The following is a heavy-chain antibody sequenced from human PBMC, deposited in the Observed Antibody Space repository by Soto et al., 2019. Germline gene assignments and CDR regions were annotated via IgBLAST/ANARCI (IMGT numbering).Heavy chain of an antibody. CDR3: ARHEPPDGIVGAYYYGMDV. Sequence: SETLSLTCTVSGGSISSSSYYWGWIRQPPGKGLEWIGSIYYSGSTYYNPSLKSRVTISVDTSKNQFSLKLSSVTAADTAVYYCARHEPPDGIVGAYYYGMDVWGQGTTVTVSS. CDR2: IYYSGST. D-gene: IGHD1-26*01. CDR1: GGSISSSSYY. J-gene: IGHJ6*02. V-gene: IGHV4-39*01.